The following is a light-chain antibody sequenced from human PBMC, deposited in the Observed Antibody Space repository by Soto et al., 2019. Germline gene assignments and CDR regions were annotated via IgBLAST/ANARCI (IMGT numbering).Light chain of an antibody. J-gene: IGKJ1*01. CDR2: GES. V-gene: IGKV3-20*01. CDR1: QSLTTNY. CDR3: QQYGITPRT. Sequence: DIVLTQSPGTLSLSLGEGATLTCRARQSLTTNYLAWYQQKPGQAPRLLIYGESSWATGIPDRFSGSGSGTDFTLTISRLEPEDFAVYYCQQYGITPRTFGQGTKVDIK.